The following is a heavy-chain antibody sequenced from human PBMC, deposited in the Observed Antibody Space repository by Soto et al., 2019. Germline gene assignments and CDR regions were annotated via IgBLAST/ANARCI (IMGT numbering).Heavy chain of an antibody. CDR2: IYYSGST. CDR3: ARLRYDGSSQVDYYYYYMDV. J-gene: IGHJ6*03. CDR1: GGSISSYY. V-gene: IGHV4-59*01. Sequence: PSETLSLTCTVSGGSISSYYWSWIRQPPGKGLEWIGYIYYSGSTNYNPSLKSRVTISVDTSKNQFSLKLSSVTAADTAVYYCARLRYDGSSQVDYYYYYMDVWGKGTTVTVSS. D-gene: IGHD3-16*01.